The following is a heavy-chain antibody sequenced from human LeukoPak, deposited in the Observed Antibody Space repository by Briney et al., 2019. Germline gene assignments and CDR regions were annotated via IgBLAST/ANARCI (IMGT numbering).Heavy chain of an antibody. CDR3: TRSFRGFDFYYFDN. V-gene: IGHV3-23*01. J-gene: IGHJ4*02. CDR2: ISGSGGST. D-gene: IGHD5-12*01. CDR1: GFTFSSYA. Sequence: GGSLRLSCAASGFTFSSYAMNWVRQAPGEGLEWVSSISGSGGSTFYAASVKGRFTISRDNSRNTLYLQMNSLRAEDTAIFYCTRSFRGFDFYYFDNWGQGTLVTVSS.